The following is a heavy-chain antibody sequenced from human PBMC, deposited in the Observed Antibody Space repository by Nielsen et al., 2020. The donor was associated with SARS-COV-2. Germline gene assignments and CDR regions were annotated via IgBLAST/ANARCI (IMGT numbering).Heavy chain of an antibody. V-gene: IGHV1-3*01. CDR2: INAGNGNT. Sequence: ASVKVSCKASGYIFSSYAMHWVRQAPGQRLEWMGWINAGNGNTKYSQKFQGRVTITRDTSASTAYMELSSLRSEDTAVYYCARVGDVLLWFGESSEDGMDVWGQGTTVTVSS. D-gene: IGHD3-10*01. CDR3: ARVGDVLLWFGESSEDGMDV. J-gene: IGHJ6*02. CDR1: GYIFSSYA.